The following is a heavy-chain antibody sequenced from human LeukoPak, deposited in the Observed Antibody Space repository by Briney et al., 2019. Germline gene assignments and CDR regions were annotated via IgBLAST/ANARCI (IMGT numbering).Heavy chain of an antibody. J-gene: IGHJ5*02. CDR3: ARDRLGYCSGGSCLMA. CDR1: GGSISSGDYY. CDR2: IYYSGST. D-gene: IGHD2-15*01. V-gene: IGHV4-30-4*01. Sequence: SQTLSLTCTVSGGSISSGDYYWSWIRQPPGKGLEWIGYIYYSGSTYYNPSLKSRVTISVDTSKNQFSLKLSSVTAADTAVYYCARDRLGYCSGGSCLMAWGQGTLVTVSS.